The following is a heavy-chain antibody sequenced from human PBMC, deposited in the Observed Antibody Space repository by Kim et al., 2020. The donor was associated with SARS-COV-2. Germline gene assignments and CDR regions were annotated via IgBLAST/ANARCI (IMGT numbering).Heavy chain of an antibody. Sequence: ASVKVSCKASGYTFSGYYMHWVRQPPGQGLEWMGRMNPNSGATNYAQKFQGRVTMTRDTSINTAYMELSSLRSDDTAVYYCARSKSPLPFDYWGQGTLVTVSS. V-gene: IGHV1-2*06. CDR1: GYTFSGYY. CDR3: ARSKSPLPFDY. CDR2: MNPNSGAT. J-gene: IGHJ4*02.